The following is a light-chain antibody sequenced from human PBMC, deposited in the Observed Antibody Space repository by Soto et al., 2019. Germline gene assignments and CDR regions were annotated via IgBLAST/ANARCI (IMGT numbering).Light chain of an antibody. V-gene: IGKV1-5*03. J-gene: IGKJ4*01. CDR1: QSISSW. Sequence: DIQMTQSPSTLSASVGDRVTITCRASQSISSWLAWYQQKPGKAPKLLMYKASSLESGVPSRFSGSGSGTEFTLSISSLQPDDFATYYCQQYNSYPLTFGGGTKVEIK. CDR2: KAS. CDR3: QQYNSYPLT.